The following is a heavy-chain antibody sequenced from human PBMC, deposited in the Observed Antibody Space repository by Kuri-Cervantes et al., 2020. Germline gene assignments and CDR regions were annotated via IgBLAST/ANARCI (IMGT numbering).Heavy chain of an antibody. V-gene: IGHV3-7*01. CDR2: IKQDGSEK. CDR1: GFTLSSYW. J-gene: IGHJ6*02. D-gene: IGHD2-2*01. CDR3: ARDRRSSPGGMDV. Sequence: GESLKISCAASGFTLSSYWMSWVRQAPGKGLEWVANIKQDGSEKYYVDSVKGRFTISRDNAKNSLYLQMNSLRAEDTAVYYCARDRRSSPGGMDVWGQGTTVTVSS.